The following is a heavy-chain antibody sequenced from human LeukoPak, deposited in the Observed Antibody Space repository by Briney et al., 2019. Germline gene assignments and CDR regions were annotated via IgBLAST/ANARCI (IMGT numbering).Heavy chain of an antibody. Sequence: ASVKVSCKASGYTFTTYGISWVRQAPGQGLEWMGWISAYNGNTNYAQKLQGRVTMTTDTSTSTAYMELRSLRSDDTAVYYYARGQTSYYGSGSYHYFDSWGQGTLVTVSS. CDR1: GYTFTTYG. D-gene: IGHD3-10*01. CDR3: ARGQTSYYGSGSYHYFDS. J-gene: IGHJ4*02. V-gene: IGHV1-18*01. CDR2: ISAYNGNT.